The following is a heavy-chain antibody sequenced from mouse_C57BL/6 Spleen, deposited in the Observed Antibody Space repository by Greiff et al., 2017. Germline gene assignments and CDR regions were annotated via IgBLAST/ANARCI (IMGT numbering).Heavy chain of an antibody. CDR3: ARDLQLYYFDY. J-gene: IGHJ2*01. V-gene: IGHV3-6*01. D-gene: IGHD4-1*02. Sequence: ESGPGLVKPSQSLSLTCSVTGYSITSGYYWNWIRQFPGNKLEWMGNISYDGSNNYNPSLKNRISITRDTSKNQFFLKLNSVTTEDTATYYCARDLQLYYFDYWGQGTTLTVSS. CDR2: ISYDGSN. CDR1: GYSITSGYY.